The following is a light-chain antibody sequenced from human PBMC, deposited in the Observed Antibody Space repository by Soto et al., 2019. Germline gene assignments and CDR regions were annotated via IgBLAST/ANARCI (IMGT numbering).Light chain of an antibody. CDR1: RSDVGTYNY. V-gene: IGLV2-14*01. CDR2: EVS. Sequence: QSALTQPASVSGSPGQSITISCTGTRSDVGTYNYVSWYQQHPGKAPKLLIYEVSNRPSGVSNRFSGSKSGDTASLTVSGLQAEDEADYYCSSYTSINTVVFGGGTKLTVL. CDR3: SSYTSINTVV. J-gene: IGLJ2*01.